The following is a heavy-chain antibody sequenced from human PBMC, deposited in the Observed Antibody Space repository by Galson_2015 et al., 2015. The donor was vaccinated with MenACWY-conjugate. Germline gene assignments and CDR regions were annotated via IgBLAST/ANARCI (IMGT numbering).Heavy chain of an antibody. V-gene: IGHV1-18*01. D-gene: IGHD3-22*01. CDR3: ARGDYYDSSGYYYYIDY. J-gene: IGHJ4*02. CDR1: GYTFTSYG. Sequence: SVKVSCKASGYTFTSYGISWVRQAPGQGLEWMGWISAYNGNTNYAQKLQGRVTMTTDTSTSTAYMELRSLRSDDTAVYYCARGDYYDSSGYYYYIDYWGQGTLVTVSS. CDR2: ISAYNGNT.